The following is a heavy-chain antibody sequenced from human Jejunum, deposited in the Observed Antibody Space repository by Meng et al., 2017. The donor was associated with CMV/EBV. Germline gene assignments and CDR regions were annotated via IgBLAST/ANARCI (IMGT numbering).Heavy chain of an antibody. Sequence: GYSISTGKLWGWLRQPPGKSLEWIGSIYHGGSPYYNPSLRSRVTLSLDTPNNQISLKLASVTATDTAVYYCARDLGAIAVRLDVFDLWGPGTMVTVSS. V-gene: IGHV4-38-2*02. CDR2: IYHGGSP. CDR1: GYSISTGKL. D-gene: IGHD6-19*01. J-gene: IGHJ3*01. CDR3: ARDLGAIAVRLDVFDL.